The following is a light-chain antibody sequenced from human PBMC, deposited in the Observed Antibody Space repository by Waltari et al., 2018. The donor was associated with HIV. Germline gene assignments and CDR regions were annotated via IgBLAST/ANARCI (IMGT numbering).Light chain of an antibody. CDR2: RNN. CDR1: NSNIGTNS. CDR3: ATWDDSLIWV. J-gene: IGLJ3*02. Sequence: QPVLTQPPSASGTPGHGVTISCSGSNSNIGTNSVSWYQHLPGMAPKLLIYRNNRRPAGFPDRFSGSRSGTSASLAISGLRSEDEADYYCATWDDSLIWVFGGGTKLTVL. V-gene: IGLV1-47*01.